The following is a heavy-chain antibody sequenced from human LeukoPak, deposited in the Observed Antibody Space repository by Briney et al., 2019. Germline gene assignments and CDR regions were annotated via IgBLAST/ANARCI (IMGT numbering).Heavy chain of an antibody. CDR1: GFTFSSYS. J-gene: IGHJ4*02. V-gene: IGHV3-21*01. CDR2: ISSSSSYI. CDR3: ARDGEGYYDSSGYYYFY. D-gene: IGHD3-22*01. Sequence: PGGSLRLSCAASGFTFSSYSMNWVRQAPGKGLEWVSSISSSSSYIYYADSVKGRFTISRDNAKNSLYLQMNSLRAGDTAVYYCARDGEGYYDSSGYYYFYWGQGTLVTVSS.